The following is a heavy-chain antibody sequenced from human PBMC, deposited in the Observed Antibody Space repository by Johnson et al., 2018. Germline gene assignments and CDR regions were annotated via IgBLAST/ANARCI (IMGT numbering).Heavy chain of an antibody. J-gene: IGHJ6*02. CDR1: GFTLSNYG. D-gene: IGHD1-26*01. Sequence: VQLVESGGGVVQPGRSLRLSCVASGFTLSNYGMHWVRQAPGKGLEWVAVISYDGSNKYYADSVKGRFTISRDISKNTLYLEMNSLRGEDTAMFYCAKANSGSSYYYGLDVWGQGTTVTVSS. CDR3: AKANSGSSYYYGLDV. CDR2: ISYDGSNK. V-gene: IGHV3-30*18.